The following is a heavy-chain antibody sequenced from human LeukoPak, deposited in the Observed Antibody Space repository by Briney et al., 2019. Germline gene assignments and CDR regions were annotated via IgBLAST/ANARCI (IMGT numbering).Heavy chain of an antibody. CDR1: GFTFSSYA. CDR2: ISYDGSNK. D-gene: IGHD3-3*01. Sequence: GGSLRLSCAASGFTFSSYAMHWVRQAPGKGLEWVAVISYDGSNKYYADSVKGRFTISRDNSKNTLYLQMNILRAEDTAVYYCARSADYDFWSGYSDYWGQGTLVTVSS. J-gene: IGHJ4*02. V-gene: IGHV3-30-3*01. CDR3: ARSADYDFWSGYSDY.